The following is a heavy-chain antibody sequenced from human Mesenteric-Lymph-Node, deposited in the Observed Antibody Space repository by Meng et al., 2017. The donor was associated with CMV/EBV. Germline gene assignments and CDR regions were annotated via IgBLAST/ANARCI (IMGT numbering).Heavy chain of an antibody. CDR2: IIPIFGTA. Sequence: SVQVSCKASGGTFSSYAISWVRQAPGQGLEWMGGIIPIFGTANYAQKFQGRVTITTDESTSTAYMELSSLRSEDTAVYYCARSPRITMVRGASRESYYYYGMDVWGQGTTVTVSS. CDR1: GGTFSSYA. V-gene: IGHV1-69*05. J-gene: IGHJ6*02. D-gene: IGHD3-10*01. CDR3: ARSPRITMVRGASRESYYYYGMDV.